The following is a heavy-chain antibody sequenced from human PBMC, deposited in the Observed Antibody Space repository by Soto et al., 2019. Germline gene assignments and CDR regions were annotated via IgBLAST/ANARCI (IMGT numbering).Heavy chain of an antibody. D-gene: IGHD6-19*01. J-gene: IGHJ6*02. CDR3: AISYIAVAGNYYYYGMDV. Sequence: ASVKVSCKASGYTFTGYYMHWVRQAPGQGLEWMGWINPNSGGTNYAQKFQGWVTMTRDTSISTAYMELSRLRSDDTAVYYCAISYIAVAGNYYYYGMDVWGQGTTVTVSS. CDR2: INPNSGGT. V-gene: IGHV1-2*04. CDR1: GYTFTGYY.